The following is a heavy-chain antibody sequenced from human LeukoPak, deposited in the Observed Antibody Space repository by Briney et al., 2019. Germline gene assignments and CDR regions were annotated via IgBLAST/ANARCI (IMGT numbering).Heavy chain of an antibody. V-gene: IGHV3-48*03. J-gene: IGHJ4*02. CDR3: ARREVSFDY. Sequence: GGSLRLSCAASGFTFSSHEINWVRQAQGKGLEWVSYISSSGSTIYYADSVKGRFTISRDNAKNSLYLQMNSLRAEDTAVYYCARREVSFDYWGQGTLVTVSS. D-gene: IGHD1-26*01. CDR2: ISSSGSTI. CDR1: GFTFSSHE.